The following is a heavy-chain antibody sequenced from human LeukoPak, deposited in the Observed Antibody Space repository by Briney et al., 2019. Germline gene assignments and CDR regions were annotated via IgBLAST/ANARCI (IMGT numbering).Heavy chain of an antibody. CDR1: GFTFSSCG. V-gene: IGHV3-30*18. Sequence: GGSLRLSCAASGFTFSSCGMHWVRQVPGKGLEWVAVISYNVKKQYYADSVKGRFTISRDNSKNTLYLQMNSLRAEDTAVYFCVKEQSSGSYRTADYWGQGTPVTVSS. CDR2: ISYNVKKQ. D-gene: IGHD3-10*01. CDR3: VKEQSSGSYRTADY. J-gene: IGHJ4*02.